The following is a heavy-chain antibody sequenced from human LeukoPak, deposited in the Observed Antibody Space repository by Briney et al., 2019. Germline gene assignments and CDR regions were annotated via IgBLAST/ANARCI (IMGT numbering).Heavy chain of an antibody. V-gene: IGHV1-2*02. Sequence: GASVKVSCKASGYTFSDHYMHWVRQAPGQGLEWMGWINPNSGGTNYAQKFQGRVTMTRDTSISIVYMELSRLRSDDTAVYHCARGPYSSSQECYSDYWGQGTLVTVSS. D-gene: IGHD6-6*01. J-gene: IGHJ4*02. CDR2: INPNSGGT. CDR1: GYTFSDHY. CDR3: ARGPYSSSQECYSDY.